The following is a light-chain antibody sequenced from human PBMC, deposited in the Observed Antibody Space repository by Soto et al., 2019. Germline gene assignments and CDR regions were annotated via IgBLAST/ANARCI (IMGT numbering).Light chain of an antibody. V-gene: IGLV2-14*03. CDR1: SSDIGNYNY. Sequence: QSALTQPASASGSPGQSITISCTGTSSDIGNYNYVSWYQQHPGTAPKLMIYDVTNRPSGVSNRFSGSKSGNTASLTISGLQAEDEADYYCSSYTSSSTLAFGGGTKLTVL. CDR3: SSYTSSSTLA. CDR2: DVT. J-gene: IGLJ2*01.